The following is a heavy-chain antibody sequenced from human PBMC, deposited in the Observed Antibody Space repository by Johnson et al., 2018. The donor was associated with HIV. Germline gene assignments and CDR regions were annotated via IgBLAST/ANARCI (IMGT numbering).Heavy chain of an antibody. Sequence: QVQLVESGGGVVQPGRSLRLSCAASGFTFSNYAIHWVRQAPGTGLEWVAVIAYDGSNKYYTDSVKGRFTISRDNSKNTLYLQMNSLRAEDTAVYYCAREFRELDAFDIWGQGTMVTVSS. V-gene: IGHV3-30-3*01. J-gene: IGHJ3*02. CDR1: GFTFSNYA. D-gene: IGHD3-10*01. CDR2: IAYDGSNK. CDR3: AREFRELDAFDI.